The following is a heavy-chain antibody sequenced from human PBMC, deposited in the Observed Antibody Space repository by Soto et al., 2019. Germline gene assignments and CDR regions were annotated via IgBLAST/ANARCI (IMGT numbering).Heavy chain of an antibody. D-gene: IGHD3-16*01. CDR1: GYTFTTYW. Sequence: PGESLKISCKTSGYTFTTYWVGWVRQRPGEGLEWMGIIYPSDSDTRYSPSFQGHVMFSVDKSLETAYLEWSSLKTSDTAVYFCARREGVMVPFDYWGQGAQVTVSS. CDR3: ARREGVMVPFDY. CDR2: IYPSDSDT. V-gene: IGHV5-51*01. J-gene: IGHJ4*02.